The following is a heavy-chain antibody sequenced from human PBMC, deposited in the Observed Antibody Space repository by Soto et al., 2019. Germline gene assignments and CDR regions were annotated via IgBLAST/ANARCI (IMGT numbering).Heavy chain of an antibody. Sequence: QLQLRKSGPGLVTPSETLALTCTVSGGSIRSSSYHWGWIRQPPGGVLAWIGTIDYSGRTYYNPSLMSRVTIAEDTSKNQCSLKLSSVTAADTAVYFCARRKNIGGGDFEYWGQGTLVTVT. J-gene: IGHJ4*02. V-gene: IGHV4-39*01. CDR1: GGSIRSSSYH. CDR3: ARRKNIGGGDFEY. D-gene: IGHD3-16*01. CDR2: IDYSGRT.